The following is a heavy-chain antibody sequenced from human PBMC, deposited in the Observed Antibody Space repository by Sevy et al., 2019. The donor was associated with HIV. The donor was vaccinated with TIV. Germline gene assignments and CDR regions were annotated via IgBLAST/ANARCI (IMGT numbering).Heavy chain of an antibody. J-gene: IGHJ6*02. CDR2: ISSSSSTI. D-gene: IGHD5-18*01. V-gene: IGHV3-48*02. CDR3: ARVDTAMVTSYYGMDV. Sequence: GGSLILSCAASGFTFSSYSMNWVRQAPGKGLEWVSYISSSSSTIYYADSVKGRFTISRDNAKNSLYLQMNSLRDEDTAVYYCARVDTAMVTSYYGMDVWGQGTTVTVSS. CDR1: GFTFSSYS.